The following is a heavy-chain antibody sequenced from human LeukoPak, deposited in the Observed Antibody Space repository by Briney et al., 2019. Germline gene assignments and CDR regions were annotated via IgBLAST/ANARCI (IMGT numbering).Heavy chain of an antibody. J-gene: IGHJ4*02. Sequence: GGSLRLSCAASGFTFSSYAMHWVRQAPGKGLEYVSAISSNGGSTYYANSVKGRFTISRDNSKNTLYLQMGSLRAEDMAVYYCARGEPWELRGFDYWGQGTLVTVSS. CDR3: ARGEPWELRGFDY. D-gene: IGHD1-26*01. CDR1: GFTFSSYA. CDR2: ISSNGGST. V-gene: IGHV3-64*01.